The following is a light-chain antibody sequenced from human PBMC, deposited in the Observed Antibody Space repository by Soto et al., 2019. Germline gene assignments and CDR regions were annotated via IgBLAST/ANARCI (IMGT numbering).Light chain of an antibody. V-gene: IGKV4-1*01. CDR2: WAS. CDR3: QQYYRTPIT. J-gene: IGKJ4*01. Sequence: DIVMTQSPDSLSVSLGERATINCRSSQTVLHSSNNKNYLAWYQQKPGQPPKLLIYWASTRDSGVPDRFSGSGSGTEFTLTISSLQAEDVAVYSCQQYYRTPITFGGGTKVEIE. CDR1: QTVLHSSNNKNY.